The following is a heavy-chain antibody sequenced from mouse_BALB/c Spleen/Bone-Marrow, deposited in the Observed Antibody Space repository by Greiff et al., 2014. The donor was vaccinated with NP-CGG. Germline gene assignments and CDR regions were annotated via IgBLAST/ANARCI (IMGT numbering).Heavy chain of an antibody. J-gene: IGHJ4*01. D-gene: IGHD2-1*01. V-gene: IGHV1S29*02. CDR3: ERKDENYSIDY. CDR2: IYPYNGDI. CDR1: GYTFTDYY. Sequence: EVQLQESGPELVKPGASVKISCKASGYTFTDYYMHWVKQSPGKSLEWIGYIYPYNGDIGYNQKFKTKATLTVDNSSTTAYLNLRSLKAEDAADYYCERKDENYSIDYWGQRTSVTVSS.